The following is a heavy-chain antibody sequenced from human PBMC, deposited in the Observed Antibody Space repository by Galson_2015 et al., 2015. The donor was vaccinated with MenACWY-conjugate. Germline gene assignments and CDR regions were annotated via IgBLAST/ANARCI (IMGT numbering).Heavy chain of an antibody. D-gene: IGHD6-19*01. CDR1: GFTFSNCA. J-gene: IGHJ4*02. CDR2: ISGRTGST. Sequence: SLRLSCAASGFTFSNCAMSWVRQAPGKGLEWVSGISGRTGSTYYADSVKGRLTISRDNPKITLYLQMNSLRVEDTAIYYCARYRLDTSATTDFWGQGTLVTVSS. CDR3: ARYRLDTSATTDF. V-gene: IGHV3-23*01.